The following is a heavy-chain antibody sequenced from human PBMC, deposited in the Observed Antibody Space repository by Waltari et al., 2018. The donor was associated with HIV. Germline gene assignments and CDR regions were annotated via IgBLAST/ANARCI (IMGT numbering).Heavy chain of an antibody. J-gene: IGHJ4*02. V-gene: IGHV4-34*01. CDR1: NDDGPSFSDSWCSFRDYY. D-gene: IGHD3-16*01. Sequence: QVQLHQWGAGLLKPSETLSLTCAVYNDDGPSFSDSWCSFRDYYWTWLRQSPVKGLEWIGEVDHTGSTNYNGAFRGRVSVSVDTSKKQFSLRLSSVSDADTAVYFCARAVGYDYVWGSYADFWAQGTQVTVSS. CDR2: VDHTGST. CDR3: ARAVGYDYVWGSYADF.